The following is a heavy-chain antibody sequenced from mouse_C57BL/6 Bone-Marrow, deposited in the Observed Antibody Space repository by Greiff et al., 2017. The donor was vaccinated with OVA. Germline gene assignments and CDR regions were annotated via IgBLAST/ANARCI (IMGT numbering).Heavy chain of an antibody. CDR2: IYPGSGNT. J-gene: IGHJ2*01. CDR1: GYTFTDYY. V-gene: IGHV1-76*01. Sequence: VQLQQSGAELVRPGASVKLSCKASGYTFTDYYINWVKQRPGQGLEWIARIYPGSGNTYYNEKFKGKATLTAEKSSSIAYMQLSSLTSEDSAFYFCARRTGRAPFDYWGQGTTLTVSS. CDR3: ARRTGRAPFDY. D-gene: IGHD4-1*01.